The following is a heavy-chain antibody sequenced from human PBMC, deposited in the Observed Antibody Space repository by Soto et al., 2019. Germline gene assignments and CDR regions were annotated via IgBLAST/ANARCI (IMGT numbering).Heavy chain of an antibody. CDR1: VFTFSNAW. J-gene: IGHJ4*02. CDR2: IKSKTDGGTT. D-gene: IGHD3-22*01. V-gene: IGHV3-15*01. Sequence: PGGALRRSCADSVFTFSNAWMIWVRQAPGKGLEWVGRIKSKTDGGTTDYAAPVKGRFTISRDDSKNTLYLQTNSLKTEDTAVYYCTTRFRYYDSSGYYLDYFDYWGQGTLVTVSS. CDR3: TTRFRYYDSSGYYLDYFDY.